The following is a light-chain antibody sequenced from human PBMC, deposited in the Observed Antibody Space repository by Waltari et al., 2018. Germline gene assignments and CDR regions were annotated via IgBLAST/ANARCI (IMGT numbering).Light chain of an antibody. CDR3: QEYNKWPPPFT. V-gene: IGKV3-15*01. J-gene: IGKJ3*01. CDR2: GAS. CDR1: QVVAYS. Sequence: EIVMTQSPATLSVFPGERAALSCGASQVVAYSLAWYQQKPGQAPRLRIDGASSRAPGVPARFSASGSGTEFTLTISSLQLEEVAFYFFQEYNKWPPPFTVGPGTKVDI.